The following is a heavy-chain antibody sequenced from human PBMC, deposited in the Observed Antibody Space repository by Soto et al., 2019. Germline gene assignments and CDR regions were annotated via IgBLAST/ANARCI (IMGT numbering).Heavy chain of an antibody. CDR3: VRHGAYFDD. D-gene: IGHD3-16*01. CDR2: IFPGDSDT. J-gene: IGHJ4*02. Sequence: PGESLKISCKGSGYTFTSHWIGWVRQMPGKGLEWMGIIFPGDSDTRYSPSFQGQVTISADKSINTAYPQWSSLKASDTAMYFCVRHGAYFDDWCQGTLVTVAS. CDR1: GYTFTSHW. V-gene: IGHV5-51*01.